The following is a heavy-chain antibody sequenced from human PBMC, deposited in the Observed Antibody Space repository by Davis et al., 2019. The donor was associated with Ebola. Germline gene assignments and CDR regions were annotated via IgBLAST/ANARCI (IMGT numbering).Heavy chain of an antibody. CDR1: GYTFTSYA. J-gene: IGHJ4*02. Sequence: ASVKVSCKASGYTFTSYAMHWLRQAPGQGLEWMGWINPNSGGTNYAQKFQGRVTMTRDTSISTAYMELSRLRSDDTAVYYCARELASTYYDILTGYWRFDYWGQGTLVTISS. CDR3: ARELASTYYDILTGYWRFDY. D-gene: IGHD3-9*01. CDR2: INPNSGGT. V-gene: IGHV1-2*02.